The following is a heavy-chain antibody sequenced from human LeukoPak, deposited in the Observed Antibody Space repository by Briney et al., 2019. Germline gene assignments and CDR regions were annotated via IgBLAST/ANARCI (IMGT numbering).Heavy chain of an antibody. Sequence: GGSLRLSCAASGFTFNSYAMTWVRQAPGKGLEWVSVIYSGGSTYYADSVKGRFTISRDNSKNTLYLQMNSLRAEDTAVYYCARVSITMVPYYFDYWGQGTLVTVSS. J-gene: IGHJ4*02. CDR3: ARVSITMVPYYFDY. V-gene: IGHV3-53*01. CDR2: IYSGGST. D-gene: IGHD3-10*01. CDR1: GFTFNSYA.